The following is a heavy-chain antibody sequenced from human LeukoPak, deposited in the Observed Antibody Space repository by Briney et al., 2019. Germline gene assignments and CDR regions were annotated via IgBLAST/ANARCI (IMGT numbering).Heavy chain of an antibody. J-gene: IGHJ6*04. CDR2: IYTSGST. V-gene: IGHV4-61*02. Sequence: QVQLQESGPGLVKPSQTLSLTCTVSGGSISSGSYYWSWIRQPAGTGLEWIGRIYTSGSTNYNPSLKSRVTISVDTSKNQFSLKLSSVTAADTAVHYCARDSVVITDVWGKGTTVTVSS. CDR1: GGSISSGSYY. CDR3: ARDSVVITDV. D-gene: IGHD3-22*01.